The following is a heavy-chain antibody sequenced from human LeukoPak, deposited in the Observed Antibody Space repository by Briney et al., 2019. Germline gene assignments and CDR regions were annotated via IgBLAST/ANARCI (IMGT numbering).Heavy chain of an antibody. D-gene: IGHD4-11*01. CDR2: VYYSGSA. CDR1: GDSVTTYY. V-gene: IGHV4-59*02. CDR3: ARDGSNWSNDYYHGVDV. J-gene: IGHJ6*02. Sequence: KPSETLSLTCTVSGDSVTTYYWSWIRQPPGKGLEWLGYVYYSGSATYNPSLKSRVTISEDTSKNQFSLRLSSVTAADTAVYYCARDGSNWSNDYYHGVDVWGQGTTVTVSS.